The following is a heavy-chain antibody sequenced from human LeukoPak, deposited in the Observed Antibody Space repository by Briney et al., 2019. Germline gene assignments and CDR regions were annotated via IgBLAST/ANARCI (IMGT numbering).Heavy chain of an antibody. CDR1: GGSISSGDYY. D-gene: IGHD6-19*01. Sequence: SETLSLTCTVSGGSISSGDYYWSWIRQPPGKGLEWIGEINHSGSTNYNPSLKSRVTISVDTSKNQFSLKLSSVTAADTAVYYCARGQWLASNWFDPWGQGTLVTVSS. J-gene: IGHJ5*02. CDR2: INHSGST. CDR3: ARGQWLASNWFDP. V-gene: IGHV4-39*07.